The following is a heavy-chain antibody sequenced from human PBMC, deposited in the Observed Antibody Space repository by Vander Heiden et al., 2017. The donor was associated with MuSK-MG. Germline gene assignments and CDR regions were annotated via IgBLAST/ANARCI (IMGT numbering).Heavy chain of an antibody. J-gene: IGHJ3*02. V-gene: IGHV4-30-2*01. CDR2: IYHSGTA. CDR1: GGPISIGTYS. Sequence: LQLQESGSGLVKPSQTLSPTCAVSGGPISIGTYSWSWIRQPPGKGLEWIGNIYHSGTANYKPSLKSRVTISIDRSKNQFSLKLNSVTAADTAVYYCARGGTGTTNDYAFDIWGQGTLVTVSS. D-gene: IGHD1-7*01. CDR3: ARGGTGTTNDYAFDI.